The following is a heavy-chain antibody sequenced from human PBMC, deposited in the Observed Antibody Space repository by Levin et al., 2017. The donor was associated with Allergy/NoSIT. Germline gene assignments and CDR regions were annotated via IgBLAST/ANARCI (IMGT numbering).Heavy chain of an antibody. Sequence: SETLSLTCTVSGGSISSGDYYWSWIRQPPGKGLEWIGYIYYSGSTYYNPSLKSRVTISVDTSKNQFSLKLSSVTAADTAVYYCARGRSSSGRDGMDVWGQGTTVTVSS. D-gene: IGHD3-22*01. J-gene: IGHJ6*02. V-gene: IGHV4-30-4*01. CDR1: GGSISSGDYY. CDR2: IYYSGST. CDR3: ARGRSSSGRDGMDV.